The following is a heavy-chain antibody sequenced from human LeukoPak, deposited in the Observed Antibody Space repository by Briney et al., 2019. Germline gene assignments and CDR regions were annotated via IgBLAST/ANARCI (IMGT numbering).Heavy chain of an antibody. CDR3: ARGDTDTRCCNNWFDP. D-gene: IGHD2-2*01. V-gene: IGHV3-21*01. CDR2: ISGTSTYI. J-gene: IGHJ5*02. CDR1: GFTFYRYG. Sequence: SLGSLRLSCAASGFTFYRYGMYWVRQAPGKGLEWASSISGTSTYIYYSDSVKGRFTISRDNAKNSVYLEMNSLRAEDTAVYYCARGDTDTRCCNNWFDPWGQGTLVTVSS.